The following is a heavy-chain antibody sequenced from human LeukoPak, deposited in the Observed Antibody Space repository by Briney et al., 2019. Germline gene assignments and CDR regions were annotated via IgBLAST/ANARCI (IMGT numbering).Heavy chain of an antibody. CDR1: GYTFTSYG. CDR2: ISAYNGNT. V-gene: IGHV1-18*01. Sequence: ASVKVSCKPSGYTFTSYGISWVRQAPGQGLEWMGWISAYNGNTNYAQKLQGRVTMTTDTSTSTAYMELRSLRSDHTAVYYCARVVGGSYYSANCFDYWGQGTLVTVSS. D-gene: IGHD1-26*01. CDR3: ARVVGGSYYSANCFDY. J-gene: IGHJ4*02.